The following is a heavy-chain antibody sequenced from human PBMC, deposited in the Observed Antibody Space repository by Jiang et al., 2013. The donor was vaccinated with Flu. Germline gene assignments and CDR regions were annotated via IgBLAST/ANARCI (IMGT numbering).Heavy chain of an antibody. CDR3: ARDRGDGYELFDY. D-gene: IGHD5-24*01. J-gene: IGHJ4*02. Sequence: RITINPDTSKNQFSLQLNSVTPEDTAVYYCARDRGDGYELFDYWGQGTLVTVSS. V-gene: IGHV6-1*01.